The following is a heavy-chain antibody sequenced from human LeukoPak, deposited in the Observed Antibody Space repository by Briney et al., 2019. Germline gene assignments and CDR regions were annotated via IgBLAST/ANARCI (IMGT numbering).Heavy chain of an antibody. CDR2: ISYDGSNK. CDR1: GFTFSSYG. V-gene: IGHV3-30*18. CDR3: AKFYSSSSVDY. Sequence: GRSLRLSCAASGFTFSSYGMHWVRQAPGKGLEWEAVISYDGSNKYYADSVKGRFTISRDNSKNTLYLQMNSLRAEDTAVYYCAKFYSSSSVDYWGQGTLVTVSS. D-gene: IGHD6-6*01. J-gene: IGHJ4*02.